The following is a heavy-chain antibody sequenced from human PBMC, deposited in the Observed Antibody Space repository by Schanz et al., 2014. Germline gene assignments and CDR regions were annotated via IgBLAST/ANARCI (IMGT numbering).Heavy chain of an antibody. V-gene: IGHV4-30-2*06. J-gene: IGHJ5*02. CDR2: IYYSGNT. Sequence: LQLQASGSGLMKPSQTLSLTCAVSGGSISSGVYSWNWIRQSPGKGLEWIGYIYYSGNTYYNPSLKSRVTISVDKPKKQFSLKVTSMTAADTAVYYCARGHHPHGITVAARGFDPWGQGTLVTVSS. CDR1: GGSISSGVYS. D-gene: IGHD6-19*01. CDR3: ARGHHPHGITVAARGFDP.